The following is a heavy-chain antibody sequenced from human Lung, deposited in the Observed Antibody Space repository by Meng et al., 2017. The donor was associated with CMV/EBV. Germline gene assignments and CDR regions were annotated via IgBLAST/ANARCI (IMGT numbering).Heavy chain of an antibody. D-gene: IGHD1-26*01. Sequence: GSLRLSCTVSGGSISSYHWSWIRQPPGKGLEWIGYIYYSGSTNYNPSLKSRVTISVDTSKNQFSLKLSSVTAADTAVYYCARVGRSGSYLPVLDYWGRGTLVTVSS. CDR1: GGSISSYH. CDR2: IYYSGST. J-gene: IGHJ4*02. V-gene: IGHV4-59*01. CDR3: ARVGRSGSYLPVLDY.